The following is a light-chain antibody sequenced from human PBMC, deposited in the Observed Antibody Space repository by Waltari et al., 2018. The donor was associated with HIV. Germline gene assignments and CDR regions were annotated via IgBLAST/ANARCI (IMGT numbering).Light chain of an antibody. CDR1: SGSVSARNY. CDR3: VLNLGRGIVV. J-gene: IGLJ2*01. CDR2: SNK. Sequence: QTVVTQEPSFSVSPGGTVTLTCGLSSGSVSARNYASWYQQIPGQAPLTLIHSNKPWPFGVPCRLSWPIPGDKRCPTLHGAQADDESDYYCVLNLGRGIVVFGGGTKLSVL. V-gene: IGLV8-61*01.